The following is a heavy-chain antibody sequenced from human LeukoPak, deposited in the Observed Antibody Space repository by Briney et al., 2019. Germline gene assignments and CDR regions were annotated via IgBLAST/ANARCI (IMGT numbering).Heavy chain of an antibody. J-gene: IGHJ6*03. CDR2: IYYSRSN. D-gene: IGHD1-14*01. CDR1: GGSISSSSYY. Sequence: SETLSLTCSVSGGSISSSSYYWGWLRPPPGKGLEWIESIYYSRSNYYNPPLRRRVTISVDTSTNQSSLKRSSVTAADTAVYHCARPADRYLRYMDVWGKGSTVTASS. CDR3: ARPADRYLRYMDV. V-gene: IGHV4-39*07.